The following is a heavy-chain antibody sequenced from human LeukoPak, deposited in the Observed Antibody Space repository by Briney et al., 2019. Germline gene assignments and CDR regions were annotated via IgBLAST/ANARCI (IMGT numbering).Heavy chain of an antibody. D-gene: IGHD2-2*01. CDR2: INHSGST. CDR1: GGSFSGYY. V-gene: IGHV4-34*01. CDR3: ARGVPDYFDY. J-gene: IGHJ4*02. Sequence: PSETLSLTCAVYGGSFSGYYWSWIRQPPGKGLEWVGEINHSGSTNYNPSLKSRVTLSVDTSKNQFSLKLSSVTAADTAVYYCARGVPDYFDYWGQGTLVTVSS.